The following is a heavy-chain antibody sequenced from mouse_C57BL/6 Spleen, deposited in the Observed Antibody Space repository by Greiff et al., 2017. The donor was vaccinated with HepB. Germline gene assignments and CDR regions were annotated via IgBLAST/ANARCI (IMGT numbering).Heavy chain of an antibody. D-gene: IGHD3-2*02. Sequence: MESCKASVYTFTCYGISWVKQRTGQGLEWIGEIYPRSGNTYYNEKFKGKATLTADKSSSTAYMELRSLTSEDSAVYFCARGAQAFFDYWGQGTTLTVSS. J-gene: IGHJ2*01. CDR3: ARGAQAFFDY. V-gene: IGHV1-81*01. CDR2: IYPRSGNT. CDR1: VYTFTCYG.